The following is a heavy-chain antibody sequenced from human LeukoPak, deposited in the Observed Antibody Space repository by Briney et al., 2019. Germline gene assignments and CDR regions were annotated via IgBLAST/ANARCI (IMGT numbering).Heavy chain of an antibody. J-gene: IGHJ4*02. CDR1: GGSISSSIDY. D-gene: IGHD1-26*01. CDR3: ARHRWDGAYNFDF. CDR2: IYNNGRT. V-gene: IGHV4-39*01. Sequence: PSETLSLTCTVSGGSISSSIDYWGWIRQPPGMGLEWIGSIYNNGRTFTNPSLKSRATISVDTSKNQFSLKLSSVTAADTAMYYCARHRWDGAYNFDFWGQGTLVPVSS.